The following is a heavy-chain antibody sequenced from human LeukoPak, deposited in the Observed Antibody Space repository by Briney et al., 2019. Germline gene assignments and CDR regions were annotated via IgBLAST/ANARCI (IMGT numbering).Heavy chain of an antibody. CDR2: MYHSGST. D-gene: IGHD3-16*01. CDR3: ARKQAANTYNHFDY. Sequence: PSETLSLTCTVSGGSISSTYYWGWIRQPPGKGLEWIGSMYHSGSTYYNPSLKSRVTISVDTSKNQFSLKLSSVTAADTAVYYCARKQAANTYNHFDYWGQGTLVTVSS. J-gene: IGHJ4*02. CDR1: GGSISSTYY. V-gene: IGHV4-38-2*02.